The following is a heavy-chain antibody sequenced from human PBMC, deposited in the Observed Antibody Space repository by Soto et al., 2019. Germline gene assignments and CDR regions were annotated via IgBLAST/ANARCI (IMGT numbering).Heavy chain of an antibody. CDR1: GGTFSSYA. V-gene: IGHV1-69*12. CDR3: AQTLGLAAAGPGRFDL. Sequence: QVQLVQSGAEVKKPGSSVKVSCKASGGTFSSYAISWVRQAPGQGLEWMGGFIPLFGRANYAQKFQGRVTITAAASTSTAYMELRSLRSEDTAVYYCAQTLGLAAAGPGRFDLWGRGTLVTVSA. CDR2: FIPLFGRA. D-gene: IGHD6-25*01. J-gene: IGHJ2*01.